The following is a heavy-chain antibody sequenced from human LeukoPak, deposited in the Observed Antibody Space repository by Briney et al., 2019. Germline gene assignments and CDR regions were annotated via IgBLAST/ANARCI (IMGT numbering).Heavy chain of an antibody. CDR2: INQSGST. J-gene: IGHJ5*02. CDR1: GGSFSGYY. CDR3: ANHPGAYWFGANWFDP. V-gene: IGHV4-34*01. Sequence: KSSETLSLTCAVYGGSFSGYYCIRIRQPPGKGLEWIGEINQSGSTHYNPSLKSRVTISADTSKNQFSLKLTSVTAEDTAVYYCANHPGAYWFGANWFDPWGQGTLVTVSS. D-gene: IGHD3-10*01.